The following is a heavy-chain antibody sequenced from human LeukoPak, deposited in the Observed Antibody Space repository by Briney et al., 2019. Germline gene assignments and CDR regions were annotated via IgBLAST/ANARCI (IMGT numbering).Heavy chain of an antibody. D-gene: IGHD3-10*01. V-gene: IGHV1-46*01. Sequence: ASVKVSCKASGYTFTSYCMHWVRQAPGQGLEYTGIINPSGGSASYAPKFQGRVTMTRDTSTSTFYMELSSLRSEDTAVYYCARDPGSSFPQNWFDPWGQGTLVTVSS. CDR2: INPSGGSA. CDR1: GYTFTSYC. J-gene: IGHJ5*02. CDR3: ARDPGSSFPQNWFDP.